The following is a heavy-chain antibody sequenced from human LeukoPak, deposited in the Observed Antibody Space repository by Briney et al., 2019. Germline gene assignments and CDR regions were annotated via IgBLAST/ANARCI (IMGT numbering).Heavy chain of an antibody. CDR3: ARVPGDYYVDY. D-gene: IGHD3-10*02. CDR1: GGSITGYY. V-gene: IGHV4-34*01. Sequence: SETLSLTCAVYGGSITGYYWSWIRQTPGRGLEWVGEIHYTGATSYNPSLKSRATISTDTSKNQFSLRLSSVTAADTAVYYCARVPGDYYVDYWGQGTLVTVSS. CDR2: IHYTGAT. J-gene: IGHJ4*02.